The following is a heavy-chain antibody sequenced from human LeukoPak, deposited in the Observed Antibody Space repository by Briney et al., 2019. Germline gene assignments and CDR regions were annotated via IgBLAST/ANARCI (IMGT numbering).Heavy chain of an antibody. CDR1: GFTVSSNY. CDR2: IYTGGTP. V-gene: IGHV3-53*05. CDR3: ARGIQPPKYYGSGSDTFDI. Sequence: GGSLRLSCVASGFTVSSNYMTWVRQAPGKGLVWVSVIYTGGTPYYADSVKGRFTISRDNSKDTLYLQMNSLRAEDTSVYYCARGIQPPKYYGSGSDTFDIWGQGTMVTVSS. J-gene: IGHJ3*02. D-gene: IGHD3-10*01.